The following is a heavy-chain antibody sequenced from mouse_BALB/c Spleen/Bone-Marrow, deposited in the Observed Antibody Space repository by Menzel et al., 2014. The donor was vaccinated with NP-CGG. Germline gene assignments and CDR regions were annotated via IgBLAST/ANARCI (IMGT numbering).Heavy chain of an antibody. V-gene: IGHV1-5*01. CDR3: TRSMGFYYAMDY. CDR2: IYPGNSDT. D-gene: IGHD2-3*01. J-gene: IGHJ4*01. CDR1: GYTFTIYW. Sequence: EVQLQQSGTVLARPGASVKMSCKASGYTFTIYWMHWVKQRPGQGLEWIGAIYPGNSDTSYNQKFKGKAKLTAVTSTSTAYMELSGLTNEDSAVYYCTRSMGFYYAMDYWGQGTSVTVSS.